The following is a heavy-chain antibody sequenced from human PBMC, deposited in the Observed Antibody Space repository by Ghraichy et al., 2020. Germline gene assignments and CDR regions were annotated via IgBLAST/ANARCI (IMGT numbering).Heavy chain of an antibody. V-gene: IGHV3-21*01. Sequence: AGSLRLSCAASGFTFSSYSMNWVRQAPGKGLEWVSSISSSSSYIYYADSVKGRFTISRDNAKNSLYLQMNSLRAEDTAVYYCASSPPLVGATTSHTGLFDYWGQGTLVTVSS. CDR3: ASSPPLVGATTSHTGLFDY. CDR1: GFTFSSYS. D-gene: IGHD1-26*01. CDR2: ISSSSSYI. J-gene: IGHJ4*02.